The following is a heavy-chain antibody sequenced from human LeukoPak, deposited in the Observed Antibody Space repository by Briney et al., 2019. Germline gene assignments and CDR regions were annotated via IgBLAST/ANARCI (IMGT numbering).Heavy chain of an antibody. CDR1: VYTSTSNY. CDR3: ARDLRRDY. CDR2: INPNSGGT. V-gene: IGHV1-2*06. Sequence: ASVKVSCKASVYTSTSNYMHWVRQAPGQGLEWMGRINPNSGGTKYAQNFQARVTMTRDTSISTAYMGLSRPRSDDAAVCYCARDLRRDYWGQGTLVTVSS. J-gene: IGHJ4*02.